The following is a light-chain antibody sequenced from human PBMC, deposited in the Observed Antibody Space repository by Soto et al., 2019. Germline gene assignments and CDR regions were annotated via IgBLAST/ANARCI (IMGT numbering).Light chain of an antibody. CDR2: GNN. CDR1: SSNLGSNS. CDR3: AAWDATVMVVL. J-gene: IGLJ2*01. Sequence: QSVLTQSPSASGTPGQRVTISCSGSSSNLGSNSVNWYQQFPGTAPSVLIYGNNQRPSGVPDRFLGSRSGPSASLAISALQSEVEADYTGAAWDATVMVVLFGGGPTLPVL. V-gene: IGLV1-44*01.